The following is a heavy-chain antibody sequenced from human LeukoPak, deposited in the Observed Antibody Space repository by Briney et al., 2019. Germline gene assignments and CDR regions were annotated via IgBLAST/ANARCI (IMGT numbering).Heavy chain of an antibody. CDR1: GFTFSTYT. CDR2: ISSSSTYI. D-gene: IGHD4/OR15-4a*01. CDR3: ARDEVYGEQYYFDY. Sequence: GGSLRLSCAASGFTFSTYTMNWVRQAPRKGLEWVSSISSSSTYIYYADSVKGRFTISRDNAKNSLYLQMNSLRAEDTAVYYCARDEVYGEQYYFDYWGQGTLVAVSS. V-gene: IGHV3-21*01. J-gene: IGHJ4*02.